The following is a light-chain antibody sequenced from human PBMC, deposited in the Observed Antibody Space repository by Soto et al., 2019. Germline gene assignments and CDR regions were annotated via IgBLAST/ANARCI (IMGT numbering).Light chain of an antibody. CDR2: GAS. V-gene: IGKV3-20*01. CDR1: QSLSNNF. Sequence: DIVLTQSPGTLSLSPGDRAALSCGASQSLSNNFLAWYQQKPGQAPRLPISGASSRATGIPDRFSGSGSGTDFTLTITRVEPEDFAVYYCQQYATSPLTFGGGTKVEIK. CDR3: QQYATSPLT. J-gene: IGKJ4*01.